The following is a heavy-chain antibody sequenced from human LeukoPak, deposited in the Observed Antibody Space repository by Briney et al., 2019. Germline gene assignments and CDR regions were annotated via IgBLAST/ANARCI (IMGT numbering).Heavy chain of an antibody. D-gene: IGHD4-17*01. CDR2: INPSGGST. J-gene: IGHJ6*03. CDR1: GYTFTSYY. CDR3: ATHGTVTGVDYYYYYMDV. Sequence: ASVKVSCKASGYTFTSYYMHRVRQAPGQGLEWMGIINPSGGSTSYAQKFQGRVTMTRDTSTSTVYMELSSLRSEDTAVYYCATHGTVTGVDYYYYYMDVWGKGTTVTVSS. V-gene: IGHV1-46*01.